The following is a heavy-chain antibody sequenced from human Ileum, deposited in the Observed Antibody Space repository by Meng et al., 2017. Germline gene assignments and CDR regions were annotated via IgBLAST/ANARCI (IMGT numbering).Heavy chain of an antibody. Sequence: QGPLQQWCAGRLKPSATRSLTCAVYGGSFSGYCWSWIRQPPGKGLEWIGEIFQSGRTNYNPSLKSRVTISIDKSKSQISLQLSAVTAADTAVYSCATSNDRDVYYLGYWGQGTLVTVSS. V-gene: IGHV4-34*12. CDR3: ATSNDRDVYYLGY. D-gene: IGHD3-22*01. CDR1: GGSFSGYC. J-gene: IGHJ4*02. CDR2: IFQSGRT.